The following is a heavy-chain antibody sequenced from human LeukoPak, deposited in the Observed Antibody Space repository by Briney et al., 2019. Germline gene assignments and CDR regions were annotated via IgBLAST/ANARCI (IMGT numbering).Heavy chain of an antibody. D-gene: IGHD3-16*01. Sequence: PGGSLRLSCAASGFTVSSNYMSWVRQPPGKGLEWVSDIYSGGSTNYADSVKGRFTISRDNSKNTGYLQMNSLSVEDTAVYYCAREGDNWFDAWGQGTLVTVSS. CDR1: GFTVSSNY. CDR3: AREGDNWFDA. CDR2: IYSGGST. J-gene: IGHJ5*02. V-gene: IGHV3-53*01.